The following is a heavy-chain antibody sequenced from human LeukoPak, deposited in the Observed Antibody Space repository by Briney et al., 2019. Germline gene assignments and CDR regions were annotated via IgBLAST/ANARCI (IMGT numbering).Heavy chain of an antibody. V-gene: IGHV3-30*18. CDR2: ISYDGSNK. Sequence: PGGSLRLSCAASGFTFSSYGMHWVRQAPGKGLEWVAVISYDGSNKYYADSVKGRFTISRDNSKNTLYLQMNSLRAEDTAVYYCAKGGLCGVFDYWGQGTLVTVSS. CDR3: AKGGLCGVFDY. CDR1: GFTFSSYG. D-gene: IGHD6-25*01. J-gene: IGHJ4*02.